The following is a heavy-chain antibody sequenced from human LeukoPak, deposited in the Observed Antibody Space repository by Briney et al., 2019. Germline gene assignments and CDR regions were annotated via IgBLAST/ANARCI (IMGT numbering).Heavy chain of an antibody. J-gene: IGHJ4*02. D-gene: IGHD6-19*01. CDR3: AREFDSSGSY. Sequence: ASVKVSCKASGYTFTSYGISWVRQAPGQGLEWMGWISAYNGNTNYAQKFQGRVTITTDESTSTAYMELSSLRSEDTAVYYCAREFDSSGSYWGQGTLVTVSS. V-gene: IGHV1-18*01. CDR2: ISAYNGNT. CDR1: GYTFTSYG.